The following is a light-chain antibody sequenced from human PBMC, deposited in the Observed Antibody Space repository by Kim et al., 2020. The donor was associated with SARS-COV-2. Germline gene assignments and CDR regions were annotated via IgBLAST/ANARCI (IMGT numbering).Light chain of an antibody. CDR3: QQYGSSRIT. J-gene: IGKJ5*01. Sequence: EIVLTQSPGTLSLSPGERAILSCRASQSVPSSHLAWYQQKPGQAPRLLITDTSYRATGIPDRFSGSGSETDFTLTISRLEPEDFAVYYCQQYGSSRITFGQGTRLEIK. V-gene: IGKV3-20*01. CDR1: QSVPSSH. CDR2: DTS.